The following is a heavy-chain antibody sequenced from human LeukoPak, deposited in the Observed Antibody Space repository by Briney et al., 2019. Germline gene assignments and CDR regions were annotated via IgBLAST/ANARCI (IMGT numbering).Heavy chain of an antibody. CDR2: ISYDGSNK. D-gene: IGHD6-13*01. CDR1: GFTFSSYG. CDR3: ARDESSWSPHRYFHI. V-gene: IGHV3-30*03. J-gene: IGHJ2*01. Sequence: PGGSLRLSCAASGFTFSSYGMHWVRQAPGKGLEWVAVISYDGSNKYYADSVKGRFTISRDNSKNTLYLQMNSLRAEDTAVYYCARDESSWSPHRYFHIWGRGTLVTVSS.